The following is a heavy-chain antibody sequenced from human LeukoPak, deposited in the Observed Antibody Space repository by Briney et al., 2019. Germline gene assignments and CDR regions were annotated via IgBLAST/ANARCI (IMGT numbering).Heavy chain of an antibody. CDR1: GFTFSTYA. CDR2: ISYDGSNK. V-gene: IGHV3-30-3*01. D-gene: IGHD4-17*01. J-gene: IGHJ4*02. CDR3: ARDHRLYGDYPLH. Sequence: GGSLRLSCAASGFTFSTYAMHWVRQAPGKGLEWVAVISYDGSNKYYADSVKGRFTISRDNSKNTLYLQMNSLRAEDTAIYYCARDHRLYGDYPLHWGQGTLVTVSS.